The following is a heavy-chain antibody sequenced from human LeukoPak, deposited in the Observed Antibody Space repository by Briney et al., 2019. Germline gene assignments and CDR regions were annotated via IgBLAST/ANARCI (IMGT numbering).Heavy chain of an antibody. Sequence: GGSLRLSCAASGFTFSSFAVTWVRQAPGKGLEWVSAVSGSGGSTYYADSMEGRFTISRDNSKNTLHLQMNSLRAEDTALYYCAKDSRNYYGSGSYDYWGQGTLVTVSS. CDR2: VSGSGGST. D-gene: IGHD3-10*01. CDR3: AKDSRNYYGSGSYDY. J-gene: IGHJ4*02. V-gene: IGHV3-23*01. CDR1: GFTFSSFA.